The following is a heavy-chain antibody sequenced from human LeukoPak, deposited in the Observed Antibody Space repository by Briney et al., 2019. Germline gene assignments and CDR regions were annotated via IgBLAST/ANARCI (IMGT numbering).Heavy chain of an antibody. Sequence: ASVKVSCKASGYTFTSYYMHWVRQAPGQGLEWMGIINPSGGSTSYAQKFQGRVTMTRDMSTSTVYMELSSLRSEDTAVYYCARDRYSSSWYGEYYFDYWGQGTLVTVSS. CDR3: ARDRYSSSWYGEYYFDY. CDR2: INPSGGST. J-gene: IGHJ4*02. CDR1: GYTFTSYY. D-gene: IGHD6-13*01. V-gene: IGHV1-46*01.